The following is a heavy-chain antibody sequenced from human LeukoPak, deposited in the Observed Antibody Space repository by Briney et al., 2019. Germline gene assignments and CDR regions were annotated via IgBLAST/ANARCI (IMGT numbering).Heavy chain of an antibody. CDR3: ARINYYDGSGFYRDY. J-gene: IGHJ4*02. D-gene: IGHD3-22*01. CDR1: GFTFISYA. CDR2: ISYDGSKK. V-gene: IGHV3-30*14. Sequence: GGSLRLSCAASGFTFISYAMHWVRQAPGKGLEWVAVISYDGSKKHYADSVKGRFTISGDNSKNTLHLQMNSLRAEDTAVYYCARINYYDGSGFYRDYWGQGTLVTVSS.